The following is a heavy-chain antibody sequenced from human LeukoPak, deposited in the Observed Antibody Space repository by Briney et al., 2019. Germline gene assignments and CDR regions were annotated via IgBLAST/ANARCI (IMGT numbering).Heavy chain of an antibody. V-gene: IGHV3-23*01. CDR3: AKDRCISTSCHFDY. J-gene: IGHJ4*02. D-gene: IGHD2-2*01. CDR2: ISGSGGST. Sequence: GGSLRLSCAASGFTFSSYAMSWVRQAPGKGLEWVSTISGSGGSTYYADSVKGRFTISRDNSKNTLYLQMNSLRAQDTAVYYCAKDRCISTSCHFDYCGQGTLVTVSS. CDR1: GFTFSSYA.